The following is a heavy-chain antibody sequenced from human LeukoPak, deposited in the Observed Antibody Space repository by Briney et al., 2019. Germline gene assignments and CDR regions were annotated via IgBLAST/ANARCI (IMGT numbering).Heavy chain of an antibody. D-gene: IGHD1-26*01. CDR2: INPNGGST. CDR1: GYTFTSYR. Sequence: ASVKVSCKASGYTFTSYRVHWVRQAPGQGLEWMGIINPNGGSTTYTQKLQGRVTMTRDTSTSTVYMELSSLRSEDTAVYYCARGLGSGSYYGYWGQGTLVTVSS. J-gene: IGHJ4*02. V-gene: IGHV1-46*01. CDR3: ARGLGSGSYYGY.